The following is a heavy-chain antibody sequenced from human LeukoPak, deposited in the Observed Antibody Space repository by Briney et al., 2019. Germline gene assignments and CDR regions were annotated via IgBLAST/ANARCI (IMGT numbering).Heavy chain of an antibody. CDR2: INPKTGAT. J-gene: IGHJ4*02. Sequence: ASVKVSCKASGYTFTDHYMHWVRQAPGQGLEWMGFINPKTGATRYAQKFQGSITVTRATSVNTAYMELSGLGPDDTAMYYCVRVAYCGANCYYYVDSWGQGTLVTVSS. CDR1: GYTFTDHY. V-gene: IGHV1-2*02. CDR3: VRVAYCGANCYYYVDS. D-gene: IGHD2-21*02.